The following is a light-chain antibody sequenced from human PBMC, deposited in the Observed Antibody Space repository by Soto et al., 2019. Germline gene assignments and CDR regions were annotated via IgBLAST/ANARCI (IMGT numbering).Light chain of an antibody. CDR1: QDIKND. CDR3: LQHSSFPFT. CDR2: VAS. V-gene: IGKV1-6*01. J-gene: IGKJ2*01. Sequence: AIQMTQSPSSLSASVGDRVTITCRASQDIKNDLGWYQQKPGKGPKLLIYVASILQSGVPSRFSGSGSGTDFTLTISSLQPEDFATHFCLQHSSFPFTFGQGTKLRVK.